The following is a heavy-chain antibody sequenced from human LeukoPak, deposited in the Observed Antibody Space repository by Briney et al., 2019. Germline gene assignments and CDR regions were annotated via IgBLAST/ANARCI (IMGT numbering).Heavy chain of an antibody. Sequence: GGSLRLSCAASGFVFSSHSMNWVRQAPGRGLEWLSYISVSSNIIYYADSVEGRFIISRDNAKNSLHLQMNSLRDEDTAVYYCARGGDIDFWGQGTLVTVSS. J-gene: IGHJ4*02. V-gene: IGHV3-48*02. CDR2: ISVSSNII. CDR3: ARGGDIDF. CDR1: GFVFSSHS.